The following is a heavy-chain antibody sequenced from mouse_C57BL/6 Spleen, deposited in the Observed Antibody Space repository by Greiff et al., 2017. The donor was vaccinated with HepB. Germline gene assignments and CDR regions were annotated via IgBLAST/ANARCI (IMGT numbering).Heavy chain of an antibody. CDR3: ARGVLRSYAMDY. J-gene: IGHJ4*01. Sequence: VQLQQPGAELVKPGASVKLSCKASGYTFTSYWMHWVKQRPGQGLEWIGMIHPNSGSTNYNEKFKSKATLTVDKSSSTAYMQLSSLTSEDSAVYYGARGVLRSYAMDYWGQGTSVTVSS. D-gene: IGHD1-1*01. CDR2: IHPNSGST. CDR1: GYTFTSYW. V-gene: IGHV1-64*01.